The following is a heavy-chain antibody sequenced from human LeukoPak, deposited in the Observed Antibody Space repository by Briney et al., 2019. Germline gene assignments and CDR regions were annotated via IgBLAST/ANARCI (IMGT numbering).Heavy chain of an antibody. D-gene: IGHD6-19*01. CDR1: GYTLTELS. CDR2: FDPEDGET. J-gene: IGHJ4*02. CDR3: ATPGQWLVQISFDY. V-gene: IGHV1-24*01. Sequence: ASVKVSCKVSGYTLTELSMHWVRQAPGKGLEWMGGFDPEDGETIYAQKFQGRVTMTEDTSIDTAYMELSSLRSEDTAVYYCATPGQWLVQISFDYWGQGTLVTVSS.